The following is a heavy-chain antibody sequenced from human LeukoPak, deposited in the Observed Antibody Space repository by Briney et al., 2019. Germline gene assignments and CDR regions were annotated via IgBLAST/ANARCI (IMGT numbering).Heavy chain of an antibody. V-gene: IGHV1-69*13. J-gene: IGHJ4*02. CDR3: ARGCSGGSCYSTADY. CDR1: GGTFSSYA. Sequence: GASVKVSCKASGGTFSSYAISWVRQAPGQGLEWIGGIIPIFGTANYAQKFQGRVTITADESTSTAYMELSSLRSEDTAVYYCARGCSGGSCYSTADYWGQGTLVTASS. D-gene: IGHD2-15*01. CDR2: IIPIFGTA.